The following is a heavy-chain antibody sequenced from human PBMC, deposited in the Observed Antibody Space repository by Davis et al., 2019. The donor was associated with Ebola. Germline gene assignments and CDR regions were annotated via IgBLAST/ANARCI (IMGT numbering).Heavy chain of an antibody. CDR2: ISSSSGFI. J-gene: IGHJ4*02. Sequence: GESLKIPCAAPGFTFSSYSMNWVRQAPGKGLEWVPSISSSSGFISYADSVKGRFTISRDNAKNSLYLQMNSLRAEDTAVYYCARDDRTDYDILTGYHGYWGQGTLVTVSS. V-gene: IGHV3-21*01. CDR1: GFTFSSYS. CDR3: ARDDRTDYDILTGYHGY. D-gene: IGHD3-9*01.